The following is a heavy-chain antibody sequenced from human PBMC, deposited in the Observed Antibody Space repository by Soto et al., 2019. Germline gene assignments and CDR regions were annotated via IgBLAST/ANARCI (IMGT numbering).Heavy chain of an antibody. D-gene: IGHD1-26*01. V-gene: IGHV3-23*01. J-gene: IGHJ6*02. Sequence: PGGSLRLACAASGFTFSSYAMSWVRQAPGKGLEWVSAISGSGGSTYYADSVKGRFTISRDNSKNTLYLQMNSLRAEDTAVYYCAKSPGAWDLYYYYYGMDVWGQGTTVTVSS. CDR3: AKSPGAWDLYYYYYGMDV. CDR1: GFTFSSYA. CDR2: ISGSGGST.